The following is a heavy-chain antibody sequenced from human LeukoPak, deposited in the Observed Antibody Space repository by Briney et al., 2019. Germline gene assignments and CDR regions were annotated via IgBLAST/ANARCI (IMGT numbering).Heavy chain of an antibody. CDR1: GFTFSSYS. Sequence: GSLRLSCAASGFTFSSYSMNWVRQAPGKGLEWVSSISSSSSNIDYADSVRGRFTIFRDNAKNSLHMQMNSLRVEDTAVYYCARCTTGRTFGSLREIKRSREIDYWGQGTLVTVSS. CDR2: ISSSSSNI. V-gene: IGHV3-21*01. CDR3: ARCTTGRTFGSLREIKRSREIDY. J-gene: IGHJ4*02. D-gene: IGHD1-1*01.